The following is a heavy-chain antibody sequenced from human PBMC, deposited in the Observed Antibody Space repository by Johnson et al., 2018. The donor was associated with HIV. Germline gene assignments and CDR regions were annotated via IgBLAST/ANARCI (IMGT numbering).Heavy chain of an antibody. CDR1: GFTFSNAW. Sequence: VQLVESGGALVKPGGSLRLSCVASGFTFSNAWLSWVRQAAGEGLEWVGRIKSKTDGGTTDYAAPVKGRFTISRDDSKNTLYLQMNSLKTEDTAVYYCTTPGYDTEDAFDIWGQGTMVTVPS. CDR2: IKSKTDGGTT. J-gene: IGHJ3*02. V-gene: IGHV3-15*02. CDR3: TTPGYDTEDAFDI. D-gene: IGHD3-9*01.